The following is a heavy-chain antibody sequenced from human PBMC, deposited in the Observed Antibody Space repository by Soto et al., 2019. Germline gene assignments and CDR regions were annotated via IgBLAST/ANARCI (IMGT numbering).Heavy chain of an antibody. J-gene: IGHJ5*02. CDR2: ISDSGSTI. CDR1: GFPFSSYA. Sequence: GGSLRLSCAACGFPFSSYAMNWVRQTPDKGLEWLSYISDSGSTIHYADSVKGRFTISRDNAKNSLYLQMNSLRADDTAVYYCTRDGPWGQGTLVTVSS. CDR3: TRDGP. V-gene: IGHV3-48*01.